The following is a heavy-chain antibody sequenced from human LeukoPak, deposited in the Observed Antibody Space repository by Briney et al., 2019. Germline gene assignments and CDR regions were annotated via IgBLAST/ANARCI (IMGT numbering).Heavy chain of an antibody. J-gene: IGHJ4*02. CDR3: ARPVGIAEGGTYFDY. D-gene: IGHD6-13*01. V-gene: IGHV5-51*01. Sequence: GESLKISCKGSGYSFTSYWIGWVRQMPGKGLEWMGSIYPGDSDTKYSPSFRGQVTISADKSISSAYLQWSSLKASDTAMYYCARPVGIAEGGTYFDYWGQGTLVTVSS. CDR1: GYSFTSYW. CDR2: IYPGDSDT.